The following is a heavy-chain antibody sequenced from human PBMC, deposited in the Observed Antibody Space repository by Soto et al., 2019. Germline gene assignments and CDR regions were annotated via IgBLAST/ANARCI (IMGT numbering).Heavy chain of an antibody. CDR2: ISGSGGST. Sequence: GGSLRLSCAASGFTFSSYAMSWVRQAPGKGLEWASAISGSGGSTYYADSVKGRFTISRDNSKNTLYLQMNSLRAEDTAVYYCAKDRAQWLVRGGMDVWGQGTTVTVSS. J-gene: IGHJ6*02. V-gene: IGHV3-23*01. CDR3: AKDRAQWLVRGGMDV. D-gene: IGHD6-19*01. CDR1: GFTFSSYA.